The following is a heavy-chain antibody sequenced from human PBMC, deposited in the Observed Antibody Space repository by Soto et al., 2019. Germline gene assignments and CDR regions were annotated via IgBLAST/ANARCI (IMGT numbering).Heavy chain of an antibody. Sequence: GESLKISCAASGFTFSSYAMSWVRQAPGKGLEWVSAISGSGGSTYYADSVKGRFTISRDNSKNTLYLQMNSLRAEDTAVYYCAKESMVRGVIPGYNWFDPWGQGTLVTVSS. CDR1: GFTFSSYA. CDR3: AKESMVRGVIPGYNWFDP. CDR2: ISGSGGST. V-gene: IGHV3-23*01. J-gene: IGHJ5*02. D-gene: IGHD3-10*01.